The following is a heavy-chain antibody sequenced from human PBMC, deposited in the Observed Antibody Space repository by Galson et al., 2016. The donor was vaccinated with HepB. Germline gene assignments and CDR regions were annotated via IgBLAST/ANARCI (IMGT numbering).Heavy chain of an antibody. Sequence: SLRLSCAASGFTFNNYGMHWVRQAAGKGLEWVAVIWYDGSNKYYADSVKGRFTISGDNSKNTLYLQMNSLRAEDTAVYYCARGLAAVAKNGDFDYWGQGTLVRVSS. CDR3: ARGLAAVAKNGDFDY. CDR2: IWYDGSNK. V-gene: IGHV3-33*01. D-gene: IGHD6-13*01. J-gene: IGHJ4*02. CDR1: GFTFNNYG.